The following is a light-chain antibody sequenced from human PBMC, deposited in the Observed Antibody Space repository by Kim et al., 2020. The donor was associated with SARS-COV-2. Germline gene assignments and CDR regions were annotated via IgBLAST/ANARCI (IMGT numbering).Light chain of an antibody. V-gene: IGKV1D-12*01. CDR3: QQPHSFPLT. Sequence: DIQMTQSPSSVSASVGDRVTITCRASQDISSWLGWYQQKPWKAPKVLIYEASNLQSGVPSRFSGSGSGTDFTLTINSLQPEDFATYYCQQPHSFPLTFGGVTKVDIK. J-gene: IGKJ4*01. CDR2: EAS. CDR1: QDISSW.